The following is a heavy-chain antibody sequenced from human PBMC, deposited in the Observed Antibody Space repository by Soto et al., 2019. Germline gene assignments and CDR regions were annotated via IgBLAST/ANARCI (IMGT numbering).Heavy chain of an antibody. V-gene: IGHV1-18*01. Sequence: XSVKVSFNASGYSFTTYGFTWVRQAPGQGPEWMGWITPNTGNTKYAQNLQDRVTLTIDKTTNTGYMELRSLAFDDTAVYFCARVECGSTSCYRPSDYWGQGALVTVSS. CDR2: ITPNTGNT. CDR3: ARVECGSTSCYRPSDY. CDR1: GYSFTTYG. D-gene: IGHD2-2*01. J-gene: IGHJ4*02.